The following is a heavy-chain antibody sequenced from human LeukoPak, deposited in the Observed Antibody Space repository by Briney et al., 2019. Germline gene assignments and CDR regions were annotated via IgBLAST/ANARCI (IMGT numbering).Heavy chain of an antibody. J-gene: IGHJ4*02. CDR2: ISWNGGSI. CDR3: AKAISSLPIRGPIDN. CDR1: GFTFDNSA. V-gene: IGHV3-9*01. Sequence: GGSLRLSCVGTGFTFDNSAMHWVRQDSGKGLEWVSGISWNGGSIDYVDSVKGRFTISRDNAKNSLYLQMNDLRAEDTALYFCAKAISSLPIRGPIDNWGQGTLVTVSS. D-gene: IGHD3-10*01.